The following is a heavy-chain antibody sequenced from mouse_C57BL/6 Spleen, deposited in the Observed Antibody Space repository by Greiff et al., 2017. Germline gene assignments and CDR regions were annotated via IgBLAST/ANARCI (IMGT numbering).Heavy chain of an antibody. J-gene: IGHJ2*01. V-gene: IGHV3-6*01. Sequence: DVKLVESGPGLVKPSQSLSLTCSVTGYSITSGYYWNWIRQFPGNKLEWMGYISYDGSNNYNPSLKNRISITRDTSKNQFFLKLNSVTTEDTATYYCAREKDYYGLYYFDYWGQGTTLTVSS. D-gene: IGHD1-2*01. CDR2: ISYDGSN. CDR1: GYSITSGYY. CDR3: AREKDYYGLYYFDY.